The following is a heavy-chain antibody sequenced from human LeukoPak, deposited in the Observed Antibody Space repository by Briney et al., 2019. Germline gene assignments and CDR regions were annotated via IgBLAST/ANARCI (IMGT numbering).Heavy chain of an antibody. D-gene: IGHD3-10*01. J-gene: IGHJ4*02. CDR2: IIPIVGIP. CDR3: AREDGSGSERRLDY. CDR1: GGTFSSYA. Sequence: GASVKVSCKASGGTFSSYAISWVRQAPGQGLEWMGRIIPIVGIPNYGQKFQGRVTITADKSTSTAYMELSRLRSDDTAVYYCAREDGSGSERRLDYWGQGTLVTVSS. V-gene: IGHV1-69*04.